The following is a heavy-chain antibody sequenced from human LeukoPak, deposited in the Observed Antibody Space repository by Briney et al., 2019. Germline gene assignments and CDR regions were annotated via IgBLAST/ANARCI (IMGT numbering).Heavy chain of an antibody. CDR1: GGSFSGYY. V-gene: IGHV4-34*01. J-gene: IGHJ4*02. Sequence: SETLSLTCAVYGGSFSGYYWSWIRQPPGKGLEWIGEINHSGSTNYNPSLKSRVTISVDTSKNQLSLKLSSVTAADTAVYYCARAAGTIGEDYWGQGTLVTVSS. CDR2: INHSGST. CDR3: ARAAGTIGEDY. D-gene: IGHD6-13*01.